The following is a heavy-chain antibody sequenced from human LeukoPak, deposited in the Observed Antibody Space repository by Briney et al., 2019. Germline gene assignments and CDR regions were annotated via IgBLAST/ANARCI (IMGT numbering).Heavy chain of an antibody. Sequence: GGSLRLSCAASGFTVSSNYMSWVRQAPGKGLEWVSFIYSGGSTYYADSVKGRVTISRDNSKNTLYLQMNSLRAEDTAVYYCARESYCSSTSCDDPWFDPWGQGTLVTVSS. CDR1: GFTVSSNY. J-gene: IGHJ5*02. D-gene: IGHD2-2*01. CDR3: ARESYCSSTSCDDPWFDP. CDR2: IYSGGST. V-gene: IGHV3-53*01.